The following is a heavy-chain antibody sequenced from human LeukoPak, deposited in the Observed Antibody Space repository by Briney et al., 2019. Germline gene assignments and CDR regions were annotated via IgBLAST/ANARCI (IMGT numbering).Heavy chain of an antibody. D-gene: IGHD6-19*01. CDR2: INPNSGGT. Sequence: GASVKVSCKASGYTFTGYYMHWVRQAPGQGLEWMGWINPNSGGTNYAQKFQGRVTMTRDTSISTAYVELSRLRSDDTAVYYCARGLDSSGWYGSSWGQGTLVTVSS. J-gene: IGHJ4*02. V-gene: IGHV1-2*02. CDR3: ARGLDSSGWYGSS. CDR1: GYTFTGYY.